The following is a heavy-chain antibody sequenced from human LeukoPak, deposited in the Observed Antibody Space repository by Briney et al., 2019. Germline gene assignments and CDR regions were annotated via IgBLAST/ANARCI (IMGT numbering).Heavy chain of an antibody. D-gene: IGHD6-19*01. CDR2: INSDGSST. CDR3: VRDGAYSSGWYPFFDY. CDR1: GFTFSDHY. J-gene: IGHJ4*02. Sequence: GGSLRLSCVSSGFTFSDHYMTWVRQAPGKGLVWVSRINSDGSSTSYADSVKGRFTISRDNAKNTLYLQMNSLRAEDTAVYYCVRDGAYSSGWYPFFDYWGQGTLVTVSS. V-gene: IGHV3-74*01.